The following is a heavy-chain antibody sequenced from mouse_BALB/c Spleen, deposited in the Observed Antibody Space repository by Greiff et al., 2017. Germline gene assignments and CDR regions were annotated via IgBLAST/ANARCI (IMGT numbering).Heavy chain of an antibody. CDR2: INPSNGRT. D-gene: IGHD2-1*01. J-gene: IGHJ3*01. CDR1: GYTFTSYW. CDR3: ARGDYGNPFAY. Sequence: VQLQQPGAELVKPGASVKLSCKASGYTFTSYWMHWVKQRPGQGLEWIGEINPSNGRTNYNEKFKSKATLTVDKSSSTAYMQLSSLTSEDSAVYYCARGDYGNPFAYWGQGTLVTVSA. V-gene: IGHV1S81*02.